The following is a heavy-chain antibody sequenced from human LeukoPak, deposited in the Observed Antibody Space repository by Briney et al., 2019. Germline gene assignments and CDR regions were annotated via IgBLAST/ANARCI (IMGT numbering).Heavy chain of an antibody. D-gene: IGHD3-22*01. Sequence: PSETLSLTCTVSGGSISSDYWIWIRQPPGKGLEWIGYIYYSGSTNYNPSLKSRVTISVDTSKNQFSLKLSSVTAADTAVYYCARGRGYYYDTTVYYWGQGTLVTVSS. CDR2: IYYSGST. V-gene: IGHV4-59*01. CDR3: ARGRGYYYDTTVYY. CDR1: GGSISSDY. J-gene: IGHJ4*02.